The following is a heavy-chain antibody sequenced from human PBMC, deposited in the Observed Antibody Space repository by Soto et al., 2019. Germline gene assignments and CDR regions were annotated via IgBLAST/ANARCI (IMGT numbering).Heavy chain of an antibody. CDR3: ARSGSQKSYYYDMDV. J-gene: IGHJ6*02. Sequence: QVQLVQSGAEVQKPGSSVKVSCKASGGTFSSYAISWVRQAPGQGLEWMGGVIPLFGTPTYAQKFLGRVTITTDESTSTANMNLNSLRSKDTAIYYCARSGSQKSYYYDMDVWGQGTTVTVSS. CDR2: VIPLFGTP. D-gene: IGHD3-10*01. CDR1: GGTFSSYA. V-gene: IGHV1-69*01.